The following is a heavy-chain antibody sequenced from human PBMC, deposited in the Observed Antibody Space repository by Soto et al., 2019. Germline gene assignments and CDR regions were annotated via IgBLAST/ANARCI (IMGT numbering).Heavy chain of an antibody. J-gene: IGHJ5*02. CDR2: ISGTSGFI. V-gene: IGHV3-21*01. CDR1: GFTFSSYS. Sequence: GGSLRLSCAASGFTFSSYSMNWVRQAPGKGLEWVSSISGTSGFIYYADSLTGRSTNSRDNVKNSVYPQMNSLRDEDTAVYYCERERSRSYRSNWFDPWGQGTLVTVSS. CDR3: ERERSRSYRSNWFDP. D-gene: IGHD6-6*01.